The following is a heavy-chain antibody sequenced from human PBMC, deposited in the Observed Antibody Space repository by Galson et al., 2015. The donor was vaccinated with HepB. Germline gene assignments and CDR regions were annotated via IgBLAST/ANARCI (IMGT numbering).Heavy chain of an antibody. V-gene: IGHV1-69*13. J-gene: IGHJ4*02. CDR2: IIPIFGTA. CDR1: GGTFSSYA. Sequence: SVKVSCKASGGTFSSYAISWVRQAPGQGLEWMGGIIPIFGTANYAQKFQGRVTITADESTSTAYMELSSLRSEDTAVYYCARRLTAGTYYYDSSGYYDYWGQGTLVTVSS. D-gene: IGHD3-22*01. CDR3: ARRLTAGTYYYDSSGYYDY.